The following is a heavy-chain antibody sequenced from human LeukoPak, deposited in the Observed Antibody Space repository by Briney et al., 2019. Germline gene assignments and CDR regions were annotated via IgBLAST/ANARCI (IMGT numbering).Heavy chain of an antibody. J-gene: IGHJ4*02. CDR1: GGSISSGSYY. Sequence: PSQTLSLTCTVSGGSISSGSYYWSWIRQPAGKGLEWIGRIYTSGSTNYNPSLRSRVTISVDTSKNQFSLKLSSVTAADTAVYYCARGGDRYSLSFDYWGQGTLVTVSS. D-gene: IGHD2-21*02. CDR2: IYTSGST. CDR3: ARGGDRYSLSFDY. V-gene: IGHV4-61*02.